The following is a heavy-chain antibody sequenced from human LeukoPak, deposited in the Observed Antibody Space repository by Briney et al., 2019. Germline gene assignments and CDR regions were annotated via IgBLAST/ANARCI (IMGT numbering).Heavy chain of an antibody. CDR1: GYTFTGYY. CDR3: ARDYVSVTSPTDY. J-gene: IGHJ4*02. CDR2: INPNSGGT. Sequence: GASVKVSCKASGYTFTGYYMHWVRQAPGQGLEWMGWINPNSGGTNYAQKFQGRVTMTRDTSISTAYMELSRLRSDDTAVYYCARDYVSVTSPTDYWGQGTLVTVSS. V-gene: IGHV1-2*02. D-gene: IGHD4-17*01.